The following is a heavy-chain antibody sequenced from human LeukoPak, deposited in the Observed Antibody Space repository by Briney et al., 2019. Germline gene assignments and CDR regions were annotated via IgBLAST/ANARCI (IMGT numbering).Heavy chain of an antibody. CDR2: IKSKTDGGTT. J-gene: IGHJ4*02. CDR1: GFTFSNAW. V-gene: IGHV3-15*01. D-gene: IGHD1-26*01. Sequence: PGGSLRLSCAASGFTFSNAWMSWVRQAPGEGLEGVGRIKSKTDGGTTDYAAPVKGRFTISRDDSQNTLYLQMNSLKTEDTAVYYCTTGAPRAYSGSYSNCWGQGTLVTVSS. CDR3: TTGAPRAYSGSYSNC.